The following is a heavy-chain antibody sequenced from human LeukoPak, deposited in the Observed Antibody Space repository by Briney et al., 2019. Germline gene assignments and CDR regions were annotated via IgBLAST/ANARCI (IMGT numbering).Heavy chain of an antibody. CDR3: ARGRDRHSGSYSYYFDF. D-gene: IGHD1-26*01. CDR1: GGSISSGGYY. V-gene: IGHV4-31*03. CDR2: IYYSGST. J-gene: IGHJ4*02. Sequence: KSSETLSLTCTVSGGSISSGGYYWSWIRQHPGKGLEWIGYIYYSGSTYYNPSLKSRVTILVDTSRNQFSLRLSSVTAADTAVYSCARGRDRHSGSYSYYFDFWGQGTLVTVSS.